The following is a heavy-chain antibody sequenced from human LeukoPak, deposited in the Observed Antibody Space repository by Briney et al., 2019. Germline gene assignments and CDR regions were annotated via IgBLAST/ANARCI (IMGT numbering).Heavy chain of an antibody. D-gene: IGHD4-17*01. V-gene: IGHV4-34*01. CDR3: ARVRLRGAFDI. CDR2: INHSGST. J-gene: IGHJ3*02. CDR1: GGSFSGYY. Sequence: SETLSLTCAVYGGSFSGYYWSWIRQPPGKGLEWIGEINHSGSTNYNPSLKSRVTISVDTSKNQFSLKLSSVTAADMAVYYCARVRLRGAFDIWGQGTMVTVSS.